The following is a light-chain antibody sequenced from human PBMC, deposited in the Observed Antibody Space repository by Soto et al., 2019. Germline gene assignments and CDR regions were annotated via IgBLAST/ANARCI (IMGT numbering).Light chain of an antibody. CDR2: NAF. CDR1: QSVSSSD. Sequence: EIVLTQSPGTLSLSPGEIATVSCRASQSVSSSDLAWYQQKPGQAPRLLIYNAFNRATGIPDRFSGSGSGTDCTLTINRLEPEDFAVYYCQQYGSSPGTCGGGTKVDI. CDR3: QQYGSSPGT. V-gene: IGKV3-20*01. J-gene: IGKJ4*01.